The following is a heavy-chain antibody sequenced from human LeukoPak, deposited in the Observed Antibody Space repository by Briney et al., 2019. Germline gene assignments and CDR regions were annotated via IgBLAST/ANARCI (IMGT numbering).Heavy chain of an antibody. Sequence: ASVKVSCKASGYTSTSYGISWVRQAPGQGLEWMGYIITYNGNTDYAQKLQGRVTMTTDTSTSTAYMELRSLRSDDTAVYYCARDTKRSRARWENLGIDPWGQGTLVTVSS. CDR1: GYTSTSYG. V-gene: IGHV1-18*01. J-gene: IGHJ5*02. CDR2: IITYNGNT. D-gene: IGHD3-16*01. CDR3: ARDTKRSRARWENLGIDP.